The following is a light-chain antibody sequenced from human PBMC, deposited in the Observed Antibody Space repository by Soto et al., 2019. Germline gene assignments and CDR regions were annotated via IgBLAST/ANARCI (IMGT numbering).Light chain of an antibody. CDR1: QSVGSK. J-gene: IGKJ2*01. Sequence: EIVMTQSPATLSVSPGERATLSCRASQSVGSKLIWYQHKPGQAPRLLIYGASARATGIPARFSGSGSGTEFTLTISSLQSEDSAIYYCQERSKWPLYTFAQGTKLEIK. CDR2: GAS. V-gene: IGKV3-15*01. CDR3: QERSKWPLYT.